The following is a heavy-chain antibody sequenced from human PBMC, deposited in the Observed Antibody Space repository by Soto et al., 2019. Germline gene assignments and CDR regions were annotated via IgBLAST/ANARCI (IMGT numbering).Heavy chain of an antibody. CDR2: ISGSGANT. V-gene: IGHV3-23*01. CDR3: AKGLSGTSPYNWFDP. D-gene: IGHD2-15*01. CDR1: GLTFSNYA. Sequence: QLLESGGGLVQPGGSLRLSCTASGLTFSNYAIRWVRQTPGKGLEWVSVISGSGANTYYADSVKGRFTISRDNSKNTLYLQMNSLRAEDTAVYFCAKGLSGTSPYNWFDPWGQETLVTVSS. J-gene: IGHJ5*02.